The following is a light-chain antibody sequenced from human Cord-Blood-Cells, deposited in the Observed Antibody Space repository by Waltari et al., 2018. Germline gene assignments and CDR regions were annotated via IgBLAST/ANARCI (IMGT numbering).Light chain of an antibody. CDR2: GAS. V-gene: IGKV3-15*01. CDR3: QQYNNWPWT. CDR1: QSVSSN. J-gene: IGKJ1*01. Sequence: EIVMTQSPATLSVSPGERATLSSRASQSVSSNLAWYQQKPGQAPRLLIYGASTRATGIPARFSGSGSGTEFTLTISRLQSEDFAVYYCQQYNNWPWTFGQGTKVEIK.